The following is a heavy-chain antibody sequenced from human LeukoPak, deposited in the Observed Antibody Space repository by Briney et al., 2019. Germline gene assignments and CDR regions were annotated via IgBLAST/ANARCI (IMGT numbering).Heavy chain of an antibody. CDR2: INHSGST. CDR1: GGSFSGYY. J-gene: IGHJ4*02. Sequence: SETLSLTCAVYGGSFSGYYWSWIRQPPGKGLEWIGEINHSGSTNYNPSLKSRVTISVDTSKNQFSLKLSSVTAADTAVYYCASGEWVGRCDYWGQGTLVTVSS. CDR3: ASGEWVGRCDY. V-gene: IGHV4-34*01. D-gene: IGHD6-19*01.